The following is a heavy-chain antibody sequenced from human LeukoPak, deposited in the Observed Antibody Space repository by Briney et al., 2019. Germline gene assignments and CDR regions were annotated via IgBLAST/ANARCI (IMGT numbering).Heavy chain of an antibody. CDR1: GYTFTSYA. D-gene: IGHD4-17*01. V-gene: IGHV7-4-1*02. J-gene: IGHJ6*03. Sequence: GASVKVSCKASGYTFTSYAMNWVRQAPGQGLQWMGWINTNTGNPTYAQDFTGRFVFSLDTSVSTAYLQISSLKAEDTAVYYCASLHFDYGEPRLQNYYYYYMDVWGKGTTVTVSS. CDR2: INTNTGNP. CDR3: ASLHFDYGEPRLQNYYYYYMDV.